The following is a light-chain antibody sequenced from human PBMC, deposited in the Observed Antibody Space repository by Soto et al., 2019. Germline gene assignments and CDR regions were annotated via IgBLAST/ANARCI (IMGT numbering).Light chain of an antibody. J-gene: IGKJ1*01. CDR2: DAS. V-gene: IGKV1-5*01. CDR3: QQYENYWT. CDR1: QPISSW. Sequence: DIQMTQSPPTLYASVGDRGTITCRASQPISSWLAWYHQKPGKAPKLLIYDASNLESGVPSRFSGSGSGTEFTLTISSLQPEDFGIYYCQQYENYWTFGQGTKVDI.